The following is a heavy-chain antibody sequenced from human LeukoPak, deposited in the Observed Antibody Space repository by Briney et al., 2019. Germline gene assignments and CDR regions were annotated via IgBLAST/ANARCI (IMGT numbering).Heavy chain of an antibody. CDR3: ARDKAPCSDTTCPFYGFDF. CDR1: GDSISSHY. J-gene: IGHJ4*02. V-gene: IGHV4-59*11. D-gene: IGHD2-2*01. Sequence: SETLSLTSTVSGDSISSHYWSWIGQPPGKGLKWMGYISDSRITKSNPTRKSRVNISVDTSKNQISLNLSSVTAADTAVYYSARDKAPCSDTTCPFYGFDFWGQGTLLTVSS. CDR2: ISDSRIT.